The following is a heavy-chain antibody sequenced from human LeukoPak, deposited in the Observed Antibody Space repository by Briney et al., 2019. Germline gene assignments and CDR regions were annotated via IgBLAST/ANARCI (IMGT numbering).Heavy chain of an antibody. CDR3: AGDPWWGYFDY. V-gene: IGHV4-34*01. J-gene: IGHJ4*02. D-gene: IGHD2-8*02. CDR1: GGSFSGYY. Sequence: SETLSLTCAVYGGSFSGYYWSWIRQPPGKGLEWIGEINHSGSTNYNPSLKSRVTISVDTSKNQFSLKLSSVTVADTAVYYCAGDPWWGYFDYWGQGTLVTVSS. CDR2: INHSGST.